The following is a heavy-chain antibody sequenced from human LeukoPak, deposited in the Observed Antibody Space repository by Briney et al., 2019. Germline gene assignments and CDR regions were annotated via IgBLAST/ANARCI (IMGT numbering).Heavy chain of an antibody. Sequence: PGGSLRLSCAASGFTFSSYWMHWVRQAPGKGLVWVSRINSDGSSITYADSVKGRFTISRDNAMNTLYLQLNSLRAEDTAVYYCATSDWYAAFHIWGQGTTVTVSS. CDR1: GFTFSSYW. J-gene: IGHJ3*02. CDR3: ATSDWYAAFHI. V-gene: IGHV3-74*01. D-gene: IGHD6-19*01. CDR2: INSDGSSI.